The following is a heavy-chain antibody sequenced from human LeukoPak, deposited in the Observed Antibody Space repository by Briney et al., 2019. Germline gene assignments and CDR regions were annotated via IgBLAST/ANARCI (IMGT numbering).Heavy chain of an antibody. D-gene: IGHD3-3*01. CDR3: ARGSPDYCDFWRRFLLFDY. V-gene: IGHV4-34*01. Sequence: SETLSLTCAVYGGSFSGYYWSWIRQPPGKGLEWIGEINHSGSTTYYPSLKSRFTITVDNSKNQFSRKLSSVTAADSSAYYCARGSPDYCDFWRRFLLFDYWGQGTMVTVSS. J-gene: IGHJ4*02. CDR1: GGSFSGYY. CDR2: INHSGST.